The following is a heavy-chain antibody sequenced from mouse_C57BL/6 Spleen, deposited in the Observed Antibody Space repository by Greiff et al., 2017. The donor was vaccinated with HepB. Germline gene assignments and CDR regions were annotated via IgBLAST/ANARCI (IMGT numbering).Heavy chain of an antibody. CDR1: GYTFTSYG. Sequence: VKLMESGAELARPGASVKLSCKASGYTFTSYGISWVKQRTGQGLEWIGEIYPRSGNTYYNEKFKGKATLTADKSSSTAYMELRSLTSEDSAVYFCARRASLLYFDYWGQGTTLTVSS. CDR2: IYPRSGNT. V-gene: IGHV1-81*01. J-gene: IGHJ2*01. CDR3: ARRASLLYFDY. D-gene: IGHD1-1*01.